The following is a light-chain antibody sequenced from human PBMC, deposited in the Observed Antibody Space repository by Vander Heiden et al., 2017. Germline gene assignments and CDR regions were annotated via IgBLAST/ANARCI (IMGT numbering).Light chain of an antibody. Sequence: PSLTLPPPATVTPTCGSSTGAVTSGHYPFWFQQKPGQAPRTLIYDTTNKHSWTPARFSGSLLGGKAALTLSGAQPEDEAEYYCLLYYIDGREVFGGGTKLTVL. J-gene: IGLJ3*02. CDR2: DTT. V-gene: IGLV7-46*01. CDR1: TGAVTSGHY. CDR3: LLYYIDGREV.